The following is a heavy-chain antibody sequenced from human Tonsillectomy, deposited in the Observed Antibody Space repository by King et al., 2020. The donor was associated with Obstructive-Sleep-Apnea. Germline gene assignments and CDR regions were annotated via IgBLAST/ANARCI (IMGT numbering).Heavy chain of an antibody. V-gene: IGHV3-66*01. CDR3: ARDNWGSLDY. CDR2: IYSGGNT. CDR1: GFTVSSYY. J-gene: IGHJ4*02. Sequence: QLVQSGGGLVQPGGSLRLSCVVSGFTVSSYYMSWVRQAPERGLEWVSFIYSGGNTYYVDSVKGRITISRDNSKNTLYLQMNSLRAEDTAVYYCARDNWGSLDYWGQGTLVTVSS. D-gene: IGHD3-16*01.